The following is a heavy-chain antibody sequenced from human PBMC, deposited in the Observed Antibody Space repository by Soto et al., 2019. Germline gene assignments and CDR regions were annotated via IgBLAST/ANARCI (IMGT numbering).Heavy chain of an antibody. CDR2: ISWNSGTL. V-gene: IGHV3-9*01. J-gene: IGHJ3*01. CDR1: EFTFEDYA. D-gene: IGHD3-10*01. Sequence: EVQLVESGGGLVQPGRSLRLSCVASEFTFEDYAMHWARQAPGKGLEWVSGISWNSGTLVYADSVKGRFIISRDNAKNSLFLQMNSLRAEDTALYFCAKGRTRPLQLGSFGDNAFDVWGQGTMVTVSS. CDR3: AKGRTRPLQLGSFGDNAFDV.